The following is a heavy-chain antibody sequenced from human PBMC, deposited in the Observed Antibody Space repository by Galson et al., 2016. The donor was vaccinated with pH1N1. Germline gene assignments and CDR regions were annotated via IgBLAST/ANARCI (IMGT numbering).Heavy chain of an antibody. J-gene: IGHJ3*01. Sequence: PALVKPTQTLTLTCTFSGFSVTTSGVGVGWIRQPPGKAPEWLAFIYWDDDERYSPSLKGRLTITKDTSKNQVVLTMTNMAPVYTGTYYCAHREVTITNAFDVWGPGTLVTVSS. CDR1: GFSVTTSGVG. V-gene: IGHV2-5*02. CDR3: AHREVTITNAFDV. D-gene: IGHD5-12*01. CDR2: IYWDDDE.